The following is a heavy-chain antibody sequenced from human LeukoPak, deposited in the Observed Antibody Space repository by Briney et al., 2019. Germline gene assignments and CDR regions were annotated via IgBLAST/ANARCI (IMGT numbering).Heavy chain of an antibody. J-gene: IGHJ4*02. CDR3: ATAIVDTAMVKRDFDY. CDR1: GFTFSSYA. Sequence: GGSLRLSCAASGFTFSSYAMSWVRQAPGKGLEWVSAISGSGGSTYYADSVKGRFTISRDNSKNTLYLQMNSLRAEDTAVYYCATAIVDTAMVKRDFDYWGQGTLVTVSS. D-gene: IGHD5-18*01. V-gene: IGHV3-23*01. CDR2: ISGSGGST.